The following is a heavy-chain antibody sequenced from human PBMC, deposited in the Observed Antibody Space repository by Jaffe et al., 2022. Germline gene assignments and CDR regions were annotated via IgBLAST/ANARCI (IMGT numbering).Heavy chain of an antibody. J-gene: IGHJ6*03. CDR1: GFTFSSYG. D-gene: IGHD4-17*01. CDR2: IRYDGSNK. Sequence: QVQLVESGGGVVQPGGSLRLSCAASGFTFSSYGMHWVRQAPGKGLEWVAFIRYDGSNKYYADSVKGRFTISRDNSKNTLYLQMNSLRAEDTAVYYCAKAEGATVTTSIFYMDVWGKGTTVTVSS. V-gene: IGHV3-30*02. CDR3: AKAEGATVTTSIFYMDV.